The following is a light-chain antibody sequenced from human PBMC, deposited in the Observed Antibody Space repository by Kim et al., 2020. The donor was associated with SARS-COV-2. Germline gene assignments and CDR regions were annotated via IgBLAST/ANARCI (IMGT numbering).Light chain of an antibody. V-gene: IGKV3-15*01. CDR3: QQYYNWPPLT. CDR2: GAS. Sequence: EIVMTQSPATLSVSPGERATLSCRASQSISSNLAWYQQKPGQAPRLLIHGASARATGIPARFSGSGSGTEFTLTISSLQSEDFAVYYCQQYYNWPPLTFGGGTKLEI. J-gene: IGKJ4*01. CDR1: QSISSN.